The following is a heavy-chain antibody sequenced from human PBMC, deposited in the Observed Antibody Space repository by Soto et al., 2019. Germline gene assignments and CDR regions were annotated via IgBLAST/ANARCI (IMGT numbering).Heavy chain of an antibody. CDR1: GYAFTTYG. J-gene: IGHJ4*02. CDR2: ISAHNGKK. CDR3: ARGRDGDH. V-gene: IGHV1-18*01. Sequence: QVHLVQSGAEVKKPGASVKVSCKGSGYAFTTYGITWVRQAPGQGLEWMGWISAHNGKKPYAQKLQGRVTVTRDTSTSTAYIALRRLSITTTPVYYCARGRDGDHWGQGALVTVSS.